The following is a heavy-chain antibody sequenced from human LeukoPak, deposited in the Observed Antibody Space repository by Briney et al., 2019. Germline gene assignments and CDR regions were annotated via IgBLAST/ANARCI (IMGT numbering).Heavy chain of an antibody. V-gene: IGHV4-4*07. Sequence: SETLSLTCTVSGGSISSYYWSWIRQPAGKGLEWIGRIYTSGSTNYNPSLKSRVTMSVDTSKNQFSLKLSSVTAADTAVYYCARDHYYDSSGYGPTFDYWGQGTLVTVSS. J-gene: IGHJ4*02. CDR1: GGSISSYY. D-gene: IGHD3-22*01. CDR2: IYTSGST. CDR3: ARDHYYDSSGYGPTFDY.